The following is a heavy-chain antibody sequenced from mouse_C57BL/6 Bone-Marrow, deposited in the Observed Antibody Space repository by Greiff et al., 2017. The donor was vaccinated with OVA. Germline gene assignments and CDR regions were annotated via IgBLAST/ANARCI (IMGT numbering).Heavy chain of an antibody. CDR1: GFSFTSYG. CDR3: ARNPLYGYFDV. Sequence: VMLVESGPGLVQPSQCLSITCTASGFSFTSYGVHWVRQSPGKGLEWLGVIWSGGSTDYNAAFISRLSISKDNAKSRVFFKMNSLQADDTAIYYCARNPLYGYFDVWGTGTTVTVSS. D-gene: IGHD2-3*01. V-gene: IGHV2-2*01. CDR2: IWSGGST. J-gene: IGHJ1*03.